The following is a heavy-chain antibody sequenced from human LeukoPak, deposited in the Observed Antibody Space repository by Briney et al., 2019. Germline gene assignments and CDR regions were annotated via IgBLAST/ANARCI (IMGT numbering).Heavy chain of an antibody. CDR2: IYHSGST. V-gene: IGHV4-38-2*02. J-gene: IGHJ3*02. CDR1: GYSISSGYY. Sequence: SETLSLTCTVSGYSISSGYYWGWIRQPPGKGLEWIGSIYHSGSTYYNPSLKSRVTISVDTSKNLFSLKLSSVTAADTAVYYCASYCSSTSCFASDAFDIWGQGTMVTVSS. CDR3: ASYCSSTSCFASDAFDI. D-gene: IGHD2-2*01.